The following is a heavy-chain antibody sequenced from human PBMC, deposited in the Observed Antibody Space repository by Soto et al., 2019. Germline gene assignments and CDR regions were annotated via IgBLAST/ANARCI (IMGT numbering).Heavy chain of an antibody. Sequence: ASVKVSCKASGYTFTGYYMHWVRQAPGQGLEWMGWINPNSGGTNYAQKFQGWVTMTRDTSISTAYMELSRLRSDDTAVYYCARGRKYSSGWYGSYYYYGMDVWG. CDR2: INPNSGGT. CDR1: GYTFTGYY. V-gene: IGHV1-2*04. J-gene: IGHJ6*02. CDR3: ARGRKYSSGWYGSYYYYGMDV. D-gene: IGHD6-19*01.